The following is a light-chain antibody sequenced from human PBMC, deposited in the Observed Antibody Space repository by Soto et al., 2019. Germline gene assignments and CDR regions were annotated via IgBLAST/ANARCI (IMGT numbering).Light chain of an antibody. J-gene: IGLJ2*01. CDR1: SSDVGYYNY. V-gene: IGLV2-8*01. CDR2: EVA. CDR3: SSYAGSNNPVI. Sequence: QSALTQPPSASGSPGQSVSISCTGTSSDVGYYNYVSWYQQHPGKAPKLMLYEVARRPSGVPDRFSGSKSGNTASLTVSGLQADDEADYYCSSYAGSNNPVIFGGGTQLTVL.